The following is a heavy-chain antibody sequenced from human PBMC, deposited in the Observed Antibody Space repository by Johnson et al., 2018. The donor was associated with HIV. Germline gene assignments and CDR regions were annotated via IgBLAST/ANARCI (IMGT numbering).Heavy chain of an antibody. CDR3: ARDHDWGYYDSTAFDI. D-gene: IGHD3-22*01. J-gene: IGHJ3*02. V-gene: IGHV3-30*04. CDR2: ISYDGSNK. Sequence: VQVVESGGGVVQPGRSLRLSCAASGFTFNSYAMHWVRQAPGKGLEWVAIISYDGSNKYYADSVKGRFTISRDNSKNTVYLQMSSLRAEDTAVYHCARDHDWGYYDSTAFDIWCQGTMVTVSA. CDR1: GFTFNSYA.